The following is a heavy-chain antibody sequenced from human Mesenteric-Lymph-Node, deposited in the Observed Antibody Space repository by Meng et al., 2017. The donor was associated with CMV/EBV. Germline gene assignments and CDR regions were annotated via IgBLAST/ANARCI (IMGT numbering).Heavy chain of an antibody. Sequence: SCKVSGYSFSTYWIGWVRQMPGKGLEWMGMIYPDDSDTKYSPSFQGQVTISADKSISTAYIQWTSLKASDTAMYYCARTRRGSTLDSWGQGTVVTVSS. CDR2: IYPDDSDT. J-gene: IGHJ4*02. CDR1: GYSFSTYW. D-gene: IGHD6-13*01. V-gene: IGHV5-51*01. CDR3: ARTRRGSTLDS.